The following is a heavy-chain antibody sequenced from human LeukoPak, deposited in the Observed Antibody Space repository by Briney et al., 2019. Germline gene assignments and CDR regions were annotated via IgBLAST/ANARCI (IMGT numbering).Heavy chain of an antibody. CDR2: IHHSGSA. J-gene: IGHJ4*02. CDR3: VRDRGEFSYSHDY. Sequence: SGTLSLTCAVSGASISSNWWNWVRQPPGKGLEWIGEIHHSGSANYNPSLKSRVTISLDTSENHFSLRLSSVTAADTAVYYCVRDRGEFSYSHDYWGQGTLVTVSS. D-gene: IGHD1-26*01. CDR1: GASISSNW. V-gene: IGHV4-4*02.